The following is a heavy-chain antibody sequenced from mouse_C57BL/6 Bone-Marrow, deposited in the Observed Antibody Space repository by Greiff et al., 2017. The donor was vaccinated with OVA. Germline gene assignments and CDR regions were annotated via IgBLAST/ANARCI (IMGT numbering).Heavy chain of an antibody. J-gene: IGHJ2*01. Sequence: EVMLVESGGGLVKPGGSLKLSCAASGFTFSDYGMHWVRQAPEKGLEWVAYISSGSSTIYYADTVKGRFTISRDNAKNTLFLQMTSLRSEDTAMYYCARGYGYGGYFDYWGQGTTLTVSS. CDR3: ARGYGYGGYFDY. V-gene: IGHV5-17*01. CDR2: ISSGSSTI. CDR1: GFTFSDYG. D-gene: IGHD2-2*01.